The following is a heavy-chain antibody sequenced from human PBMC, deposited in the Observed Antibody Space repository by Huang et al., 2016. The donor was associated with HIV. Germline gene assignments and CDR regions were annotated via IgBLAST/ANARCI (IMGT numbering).Heavy chain of an antibody. J-gene: IGHJ4*02. D-gene: IGHD1-26*01. CDR1: GGTFSSYA. V-gene: IGHV1-69*01. Sequence: QVQLVQSGAEVKKPGSSVKVSCKASGGTFSSYAIGWVRQAPGQGLEWMVGINPSLGTPDYAQKFQGRVTITADESSSTAYMELSSLRSEDTAVYYCARSRGNYYGGAATYDYWGQGTLVTVSS. CDR2: INPSLGTP. CDR3: ARSRGNYYGGAATYDY.